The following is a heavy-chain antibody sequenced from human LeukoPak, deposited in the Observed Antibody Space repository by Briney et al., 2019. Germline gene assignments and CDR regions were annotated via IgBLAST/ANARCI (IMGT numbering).Heavy chain of an antibody. D-gene: IGHD3-10*01. J-gene: IGHJ4*02. V-gene: IGHV3-48*03. CDR1: GFTFSSYE. Sequence: PGGSLRLSCAASGFTFSSYEMNWVRQAPGKGLEWVSYISSSGSTIYYADSVKGRFTISRDIAKNSLYLQMNSLRAEDTAVYYCASLPVWFLFDYWGQGTLVTVSS. CDR2: ISSSGSTI. CDR3: ASLPVWFLFDY.